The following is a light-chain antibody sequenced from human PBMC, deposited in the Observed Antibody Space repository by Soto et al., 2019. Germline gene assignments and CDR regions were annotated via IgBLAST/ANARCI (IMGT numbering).Light chain of an antibody. CDR2: GAS. CDR1: QSVNSN. CDR3: QHYNTRPWT. J-gene: IGKJ1*01. Sequence: EVVLTQSPATLSLSPGERATLSCRASQSVNSNLAWYQQKLGQAPRVLIYGASTRATGIPASFSGSGSETEFILTISSLQSEDFAVYYCQHYNTRPWTFGQGTKVDIK. V-gene: IGKV3-15*01.